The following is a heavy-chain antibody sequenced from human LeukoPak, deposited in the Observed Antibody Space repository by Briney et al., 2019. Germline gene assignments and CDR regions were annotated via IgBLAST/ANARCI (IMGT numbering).Heavy chain of an antibody. CDR3: AKDPPANLYNWFDP. J-gene: IGHJ5*02. CDR1: GFTFSSYA. Sequence: PGGSLRLSCAASGFTFSSYATSSVRQAPGKGLEWVSAISGSGGSTYYADSVKGRFTISRDNSKNTLYLQMNSLRAEDTAVYYCAKDPPANLYNWFDPWGQGTLVTVSS. D-gene: IGHD4/OR15-4a*01. V-gene: IGHV3-23*01. CDR2: ISGSGGST.